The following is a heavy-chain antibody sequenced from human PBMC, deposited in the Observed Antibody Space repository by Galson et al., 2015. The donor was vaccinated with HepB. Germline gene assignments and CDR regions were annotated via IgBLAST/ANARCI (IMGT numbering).Heavy chain of an antibody. D-gene: IGHD1-26*01. J-gene: IGHJ4*02. V-gene: IGHV3-21*04. CDR1: GFTFSSYS. Sequence: SLRLSCAASGFTFSSYSMNWVRQAPGKGLEWVSSISSSSSYIYYADSVKGRFTISRDNAKNSLYLQMNSLRVEDTAIYYCAKARWEGLNYYFDDWGQGTLVTVSS. CDR2: ISSSSSYI. CDR3: AKARWEGLNYYFDD.